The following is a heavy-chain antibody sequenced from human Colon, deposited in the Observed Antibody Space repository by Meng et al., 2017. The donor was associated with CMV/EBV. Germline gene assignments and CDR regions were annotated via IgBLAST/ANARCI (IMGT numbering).Heavy chain of an antibody. CDR3: ARVGNDFWSGYYNCFDP. Sequence: KVSCKGSGYTFSSYWIGWVRQMPGKGLEWMGIIYPGDSDTTYSPSFQGQVTISADRSIDTAYLQWSSLKASDTAMYYCARVGNDFWSGYYNCFDPWGQGTLVTVSS. J-gene: IGHJ5*02. D-gene: IGHD3-3*01. CDR2: IYPGDSDT. V-gene: IGHV5-51*01. CDR1: GYTFSSYW.